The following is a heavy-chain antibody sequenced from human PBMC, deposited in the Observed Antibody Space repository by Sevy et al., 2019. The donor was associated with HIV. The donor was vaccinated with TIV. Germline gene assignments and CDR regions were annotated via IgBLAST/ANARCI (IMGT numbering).Heavy chain of an antibody. CDR1: GGSIISSTYY. D-gene: IGHD3-22*01. J-gene: IGHJ4*02. V-gene: IGHV4-39*01. CDR2: IHHTGKT. Sequence: SGTLSLTCTVSGGSIISSTYYWDWIRQPPGKGLEWIVNIHHTGKTYYIPSLRSRVTMSVDTSKNQFSLNLNSVTAADTAVYYCARHPANYNEFEYWGRGTLVTVSS. CDR3: ARHPANYNEFEY.